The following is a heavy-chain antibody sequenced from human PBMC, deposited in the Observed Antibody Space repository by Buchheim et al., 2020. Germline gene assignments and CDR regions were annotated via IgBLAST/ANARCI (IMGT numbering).Heavy chain of an antibody. V-gene: IGHV1-69*04. CDR1: GGTFSSYG. Sequence: QVQLVQSGAEVKKPGSSVKVSCKASGGTFSSYGISWVRQAPGQGLEWMGRIIPMLGVSNYAQKFQGRITITADTSTNTAYMELSSLRSEDTAVYYCARDSNHFETSGYHWYFDLWGRGTL. J-gene: IGHJ2*01. CDR3: ARDSNHFETSGYHWYFDL. D-gene: IGHD3-22*01. CDR2: IIPMLGVS.